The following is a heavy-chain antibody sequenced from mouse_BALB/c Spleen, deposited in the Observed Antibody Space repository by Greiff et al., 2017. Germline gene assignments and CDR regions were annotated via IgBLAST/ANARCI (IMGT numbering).Heavy chain of an antibody. CDR2: ISYSGST. Sequence: EVQLLESGPSLVKPSQTLSLTCSVTGDSITSGYWNWIRKFPGNKLEYMGYISYSGSTYYNPSLKSRISITRDTSKNQYYLQLNSVTTEDTATYYGARSALLRSSLYDYAMDYWGQGTSVTVSS. J-gene: IGHJ4*01. CDR3: ARSALLRSSLYDYAMDY. D-gene: IGHD1-2*01. V-gene: IGHV3-8*02. CDR1: GDSITSGY.